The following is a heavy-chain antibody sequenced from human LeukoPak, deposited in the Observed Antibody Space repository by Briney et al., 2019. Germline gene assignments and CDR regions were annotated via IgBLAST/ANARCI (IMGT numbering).Heavy chain of an antibody. D-gene: IGHD1-26*01. J-gene: IGHJ6*02. CDR1: GFSFGSFA. CDR3: AKWVQLVGATYYYGMDV. V-gene: IGHV3-23*01. CDR2: ISGSGGST. Sequence: PGGSLTLSCVGSGFSFGSFAMSWVRQAPGKGLEWVSAISGSGGSTYYADSVKGRFTISRDNSKNTLYLQMNSLRAEDTAVYYCAKWVQLVGATYYYGMDVWGQGTTVTVSS.